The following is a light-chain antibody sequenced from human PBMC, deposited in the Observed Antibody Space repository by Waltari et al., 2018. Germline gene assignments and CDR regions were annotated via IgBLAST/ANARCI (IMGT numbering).Light chain of an antibody. Sequence: QLVLTQSPSASASLGASVKLTCTLSSGHTSNIVAWLQQQPEKGPRYLMKVNSDGSHSKGDEIPDRFSGSSSGPERYLTISSLQSEDEADYYCQTGGHGTWVFGG. V-gene: IGLV4-69*01. CDR1: SGHTSNI. CDR2: VNSDGSH. CDR3: QTGGHGTWV. J-gene: IGLJ3*02.